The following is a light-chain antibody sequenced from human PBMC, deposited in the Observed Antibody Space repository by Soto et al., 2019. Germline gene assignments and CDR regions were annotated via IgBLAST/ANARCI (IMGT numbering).Light chain of an antibody. CDR1: QSVSSSY. Sequence: EIVLTQSPGTLSLSPGERATLSCRASQSVSSSYLAWYQQKPGQAPRLLIYGASSRATGIPDRFSGSGSGTDFTLTISRLEPEDFAVYYCQQYDSSWTFGQGTKVDNK. CDR3: QQYDSSWT. J-gene: IGKJ1*01. V-gene: IGKV3-20*01. CDR2: GAS.